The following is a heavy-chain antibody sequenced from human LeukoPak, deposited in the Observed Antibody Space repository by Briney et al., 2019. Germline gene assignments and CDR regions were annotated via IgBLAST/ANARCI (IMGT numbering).Heavy chain of an antibody. D-gene: IGHD1-7*01. CDR2: IYYSGST. CDR3: ARGPGSYNWNYIGFYFDY. V-gene: IGHV4-39*07. Sequence: PSETLSLTCTVSGGSISSSSYYWGWIRQPPGKGLEWIGSIYYSGSTNYNPSLKSRLTISVDTSKNQFSLKLSSVTAADTAVFYCARGPGSYNWNYIGFYFDYWGQGTLVTVSS. CDR1: GGSISSSSYY. J-gene: IGHJ4*02.